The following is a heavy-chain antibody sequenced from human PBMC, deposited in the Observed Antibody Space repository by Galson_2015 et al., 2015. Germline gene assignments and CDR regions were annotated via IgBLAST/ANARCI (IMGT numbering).Heavy chain of an antibody. V-gene: IGHV3-48*03. Sequence: SLRLSCAASGFTFSSYEMNWVRQAPGKGLEWVSYISSSGSTIYYADSVKGRFTISRDNAKNSLYLQMNSLRAEDTAVYYCARVVEGTDSSGWYAYYYYYYMDVWGKGTTVTVSS. CDR3: ARVVEGTDSSGWYAYYYYYYMDV. CDR2: ISSSGSTI. D-gene: IGHD6-19*01. J-gene: IGHJ6*03. CDR1: GFTFSSYE.